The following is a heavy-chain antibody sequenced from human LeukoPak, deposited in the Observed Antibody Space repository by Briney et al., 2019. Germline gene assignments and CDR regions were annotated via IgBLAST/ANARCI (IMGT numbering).Heavy chain of an antibody. V-gene: IGHV4-61*08. J-gene: IGHJ6*03. CDR2: IYYSGST. Sequence: SETLSLTCTVSGGSISSGGYYWSWIRQHPGKGLEWIGYIYYSGSTNYNPSLKSRVTISVDTSKNQFSLKLSSVTAADTAVYYCARDNPLYYYMDVWGKGTTVTVSS. CDR3: ARDNPLYYYMDV. CDR1: GGSISSGGYY. D-gene: IGHD1-14*01.